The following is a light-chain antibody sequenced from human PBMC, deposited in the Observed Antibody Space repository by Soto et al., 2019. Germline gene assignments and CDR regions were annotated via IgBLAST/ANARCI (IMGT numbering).Light chain of an antibody. CDR3: CSLTNGATWV. CDR2: EAS. CDR1: NSDVGSHNF. Sequence: QSALTQPASVSGSPGQSITISCTGTNSDVGSHNFVSWYQQYPGKAPKLLIYEASKRPSGLSNRFSGSKSGNTASLTISGLHAEDEADYYCCSLTNGATWVFGGGTKVTVL. V-gene: IGLV2-23*01. J-gene: IGLJ3*02.